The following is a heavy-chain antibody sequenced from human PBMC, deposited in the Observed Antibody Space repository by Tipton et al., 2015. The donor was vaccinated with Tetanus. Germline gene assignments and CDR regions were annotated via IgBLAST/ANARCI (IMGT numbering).Heavy chain of an antibody. CDR3: ARDVAGITAWPVAFDV. V-gene: IGHV3-74*01. CDR2: TNADGSST. J-gene: IGHJ3*01. CDR1: GFTFSSHW. D-gene: IGHD1-14*01. Sequence: SLRLSCAASGFTFSSHWMHWVRQAPGKGLLWVSRTNADGSSTNYADSVKGRFTISRDNAKNTLYLQMNSLRVDDTAVYYCARDVAGITAWPVAFDVWGLGTMVTVSS.